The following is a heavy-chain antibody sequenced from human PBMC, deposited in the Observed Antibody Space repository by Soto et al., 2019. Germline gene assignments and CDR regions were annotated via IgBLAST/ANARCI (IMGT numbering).Heavy chain of an antibody. J-gene: IGHJ5*02. CDR2: MNPNSGNT. CDR1: GYTFTGYD. V-gene: IGHV1-8*01. CDR3: ARTYYDFWSGYYNNWFDP. Sequence: ASVKVSCKASGYTFTGYDINWVRQATGQGLEWMGWMNPNSGNTGYAQKFQGRVTMTRNTSISTAYMELSSLRSEDTAVYYCARTYYDFWSGYYNNWFDPWGQGTLVTVSS. D-gene: IGHD3-3*01.